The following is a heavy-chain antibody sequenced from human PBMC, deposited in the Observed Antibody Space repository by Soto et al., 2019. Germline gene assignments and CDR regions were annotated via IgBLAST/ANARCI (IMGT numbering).Heavy chain of an antibody. CDR2: IYYSGST. CDR3: ARAYYYDSDYYFDY. Sequence: PSETLSLTCSVSGASTSSSSYYWGWIRQHPGKGLEWIGYIYYSGSTYYNPSLKSRVTISVDTSKNQFSLKLSSVTAADTAVYYCARAYYYDSDYYFDYWGQGTQVTVS. D-gene: IGHD3-22*01. V-gene: IGHV4-31*03. J-gene: IGHJ4*02. CDR1: GASTSSSSYY.